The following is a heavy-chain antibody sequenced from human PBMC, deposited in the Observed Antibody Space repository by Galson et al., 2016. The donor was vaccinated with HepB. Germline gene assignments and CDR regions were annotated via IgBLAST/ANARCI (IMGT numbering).Heavy chain of an antibody. J-gene: IGHJ4*02. CDR2: IHPSGST. D-gene: IGHD5-24*01. CDR3: SRGLDAYKAGNY. Sequence: ETLSLTCGVYGGSFTGYYCNWFRQPPEMGLEWIGEIHPSGSTSYNPSLGSRVTISLDTSKNQFSLKVDSVTAADTAVYFCSRGLDAYKAGNYWGQGTLVTV. V-gene: IGHV4-34*01. CDR1: GGSFTGYY.